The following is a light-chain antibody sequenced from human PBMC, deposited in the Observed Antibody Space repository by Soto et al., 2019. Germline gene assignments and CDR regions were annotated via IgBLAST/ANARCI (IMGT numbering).Light chain of an antibody. CDR3: QKYNSPPRT. Sequence: DIQMTQSPSSLSASVGDRVSITCRASQDIANFLAWNQQKPGKVPTLLIYAASTLQSGVPSRFSGSASGTDFTLTSSSLQPEDVATYYCQKYNSPPRTFGQGTKVEI. CDR2: AAS. J-gene: IGKJ1*01. V-gene: IGKV1-27*01. CDR1: QDIANF.